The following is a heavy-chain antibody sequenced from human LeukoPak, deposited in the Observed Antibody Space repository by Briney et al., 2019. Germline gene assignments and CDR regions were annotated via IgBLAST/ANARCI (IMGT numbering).Heavy chain of an antibody. D-gene: IGHD4-23*01. V-gene: IGHV4-59*01. Sequence: KPSETLSLTCTVSGGSISSYYWSWIRQPPGKGLEWIGYIYYSGSTNYNPSLMSRVTISVDTSKNQFSLKLSSVTAADTAVYYCARVWWYGGNSGGATGAFDIWGQGTMVTVSS. CDR3: ARVWWYGGNSGGATGAFDI. CDR1: GGSISSYY. CDR2: IYYSGST. J-gene: IGHJ3*02.